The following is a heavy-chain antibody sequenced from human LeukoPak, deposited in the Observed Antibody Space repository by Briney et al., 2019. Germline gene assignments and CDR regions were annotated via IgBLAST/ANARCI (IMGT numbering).Heavy chain of an antibody. CDR2: IGIDSGNT. D-gene: IGHD5-24*01. Sequence: GGSLRLSCAASGFSFSDYSMNWVRQAPGKGLEWISYIGIDSGNTNYADSVKGRFTISGDKAKNSLYLQMNSLRVEDTAVYYCARDYKYAFDNWGQGTLVTVSS. CDR1: GFSFSDYS. J-gene: IGHJ4*02. CDR3: ARDYKYAFDN. V-gene: IGHV3-48*01.